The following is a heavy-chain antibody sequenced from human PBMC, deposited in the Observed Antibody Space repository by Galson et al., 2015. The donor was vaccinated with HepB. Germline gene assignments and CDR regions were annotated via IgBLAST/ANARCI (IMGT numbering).Heavy chain of an antibody. V-gene: IGHV1-2*05. CDR1: GYTFTAYY. Sequence: SVKVSCKASGYTFTAYYLHWVRQAPGQGLEWMGRINPHTSDTNYAQPFQGRVTMTRDTSISTAYMELSRLSSDDTVVYYCTKEGSSNDFDFWGQGTLVTFSS. CDR2: INPHTSDT. D-gene: IGHD6-13*01. J-gene: IGHJ4*02. CDR3: TKEGSSNDFDF.